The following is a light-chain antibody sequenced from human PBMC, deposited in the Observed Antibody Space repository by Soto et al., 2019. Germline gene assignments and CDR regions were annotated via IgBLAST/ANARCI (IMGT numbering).Light chain of an antibody. CDR2: GAS. Sequence: ENVLTQSPDSLSLSPGEEATLSCRATDSINNRNLAWYQQKAGQAPRLLLYGASSRATGIPDRFCSSGSGTDFSLTIKRLEPGDFAGYYCQQYGASLTFGQGTKFEI. J-gene: IGKJ2*01. CDR3: QQYGASLT. CDR1: DSINNRN. V-gene: IGKV3-20*01.